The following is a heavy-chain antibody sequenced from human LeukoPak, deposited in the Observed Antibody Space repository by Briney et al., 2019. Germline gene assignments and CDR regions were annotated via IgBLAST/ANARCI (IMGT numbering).Heavy chain of an antibody. Sequence: GASVKVSRKASGYTFTGYYMHWVRQAPGQGLEWMGWINPNSGATNYAQKFQGRVTMTRDTSISTAYMELSRLRSDDTAVYYCARDLNSGYDNDYWGQGTLVTVSS. V-gene: IGHV1-2*02. CDR1: GYTFTGYY. CDR3: ARDLNSGYDNDY. J-gene: IGHJ4*02. CDR2: INPNSGAT. D-gene: IGHD5-12*01.